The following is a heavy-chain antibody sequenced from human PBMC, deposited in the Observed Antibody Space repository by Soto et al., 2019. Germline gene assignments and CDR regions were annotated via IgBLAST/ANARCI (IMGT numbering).Heavy chain of an antibody. J-gene: IGHJ4*02. CDR1: GGTFSSYA. V-gene: IGHV1-69*12. CDR2: IIPIFGTA. Sequence: QVQLVQSGAEVKKPGSSVKVSCKASGGTFSSYAISWVRQAPGQGLEWMGGIIPIFGTANYAQKFQGRVTITADDTTSTAYMELSSLRSEDTAVYYCARTILGYCSGGSCYPLYFDYWGQGTLVTVSS. CDR3: ARTILGYCSGGSCYPLYFDY. D-gene: IGHD2-15*01.